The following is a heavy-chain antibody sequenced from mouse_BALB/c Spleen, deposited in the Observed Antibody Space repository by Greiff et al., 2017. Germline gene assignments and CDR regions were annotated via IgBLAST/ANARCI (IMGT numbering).Heavy chain of an antibody. V-gene: IGHV6-6*02. J-gene: IGHJ4*01. Sequence: EVQLQESGGGLVQPGGSMKLSCVASGFTFSNYWMNWVRQSPEKGLEWVAEIRLKSNNYATHYAESVKGRFTISRDDSKSSVYLQMNNLRAEDTGIYYCTRDLSYAMDYWGQGTSVTVSS. CDR3: TRDLSYAMDY. CDR1: GFTFSNYW. D-gene: IGHD6-1*01. CDR2: IRLKSNNYAT.